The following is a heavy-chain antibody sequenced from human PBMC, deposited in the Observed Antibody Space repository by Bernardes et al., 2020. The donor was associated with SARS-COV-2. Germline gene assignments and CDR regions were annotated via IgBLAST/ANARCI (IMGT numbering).Heavy chain of an antibody. J-gene: IGHJ5*02. D-gene: IGHD2-21*02. Sequence: WIRQSPGKGLEWIGNVYHTGSTYYNPSLKSRVSLSVDTSTNQFSLKVSSVTAADTALYYCARSNRVTRSRGSWFDPWGQGALVTVSS. CDR3: ARSNRVTRSRGSWFDP. V-gene: IGHV4-39*01. CDR2: VYHTGST.